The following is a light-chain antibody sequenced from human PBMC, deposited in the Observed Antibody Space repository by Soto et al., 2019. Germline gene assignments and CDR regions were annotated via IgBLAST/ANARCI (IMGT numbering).Light chain of an antibody. V-gene: IGLV3-9*01. CDR2: RDS. Sequence: SYELTQPLSVSVALGQTARITCGGNNIGSKKVHWYQQKPGQAPVLAIYRDSNRPSGIPERFSGSNSGNTATLTIRRAQDGDEADYYCQVWDSSTARVFGGGTKLTVL. CDR3: QVWDSSTARV. CDR1: NIGSKK. J-gene: IGLJ3*02.